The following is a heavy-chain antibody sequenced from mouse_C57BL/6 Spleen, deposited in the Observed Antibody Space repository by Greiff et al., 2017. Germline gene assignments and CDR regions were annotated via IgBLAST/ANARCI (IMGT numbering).Heavy chain of an antibody. V-gene: IGHV1-26*01. CDR2: INPNNGGT. J-gene: IGHJ1*03. D-gene: IGHD1-1*01. CDR3: ARNYYYGSGWYFDV. CDR1: GYTFTDYY. Sequence: VQLQQSGPELVKPGASVKISCKASGYTFTDYYMNWVKQSHGKSLEWIGDINPNNGGTSYNQKFKGKATLTVDKSSSTAYMELRSRTSEDSAVYYCARNYYYGSGWYFDVWGTGTTVTVSS.